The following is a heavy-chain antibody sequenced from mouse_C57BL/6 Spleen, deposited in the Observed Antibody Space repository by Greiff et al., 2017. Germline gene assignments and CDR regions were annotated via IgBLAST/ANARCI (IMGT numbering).Heavy chain of an antibody. Sequence: QVQLQQSGAELVRPGTSVKVSCKASGYAFTNYLIEWVKQRPGQGLEWSGVINPGRGGTNYNEKFKGKATLTADKSSSTAYMQRSSLTSEDSAVYFGARIPYDYDAYWYCDVWGTGTTVTVSS. D-gene: IGHD2-4*01. CDR1: GYAFTNYL. V-gene: IGHV1-54*01. J-gene: IGHJ1*03. CDR3: ARIPYDYDAYWYCDV. CDR2: INPGRGGT.